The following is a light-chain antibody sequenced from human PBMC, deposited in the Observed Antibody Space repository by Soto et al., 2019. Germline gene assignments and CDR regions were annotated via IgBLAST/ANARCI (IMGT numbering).Light chain of an antibody. V-gene: IGLV4-69*01. Sequence: QAVVTQSPSASASLGASVKLTCTLSSGHSNYAIAWHQQQPEKGPRYLIKLNRDGSHSKGDGIPNRFSGSSSGAERYLTISSLQSEDEADYYCQTWGTGIVIFGGGTKVTVL. CDR3: QTWGTGIVI. CDR2: LNRDGSH. J-gene: IGLJ2*01. CDR1: SGHSNYA.